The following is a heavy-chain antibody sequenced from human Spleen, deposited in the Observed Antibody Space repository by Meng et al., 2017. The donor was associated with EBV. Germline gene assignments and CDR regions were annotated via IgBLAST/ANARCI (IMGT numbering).Heavy chain of an antibody. V-gene: IGHV1-69*12. CDR3: ASESGRGYTPDY. J-gene: IGHJ4*02. CDR2: LIPMFGAP. D-gene: IGHD3-10*01. CDR1: GGPCSSDA. Sequence: QVQVVQSGAEVKRPGSSVKVACKTSGGPCSSDAISWVRQAPGQGLEWLGGLIPMFGAPNYAQKFQGRVTITADESTSTHYMELSSLRSEDMAVYYCASESGRGYTPDYWGQGTLVTVSS.